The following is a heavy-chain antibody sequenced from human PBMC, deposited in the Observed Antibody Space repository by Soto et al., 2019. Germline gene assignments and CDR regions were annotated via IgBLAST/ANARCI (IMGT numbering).Heavy chain of an antibody. D-gene: IGHD3-3*01. CDR2: IYYSGST. J-gene: IGHJ4*02. Sequence: QLQLQESGPGLVKPSETLSLTCTVSGGSISSSSYYWGWIRQPPGKGLEWIGSIYYSGSTYYNPSLKSRVTISVDTSKNQFSLKLSSVIAADTAVYYCTRRGDYDFWSGYDTDYWGQGTLVTVSS. V-gene: IGHV4-39*01. CDR3: TRRGDYDFWSGYDTDY. CDR1: GGSISSSSYY.